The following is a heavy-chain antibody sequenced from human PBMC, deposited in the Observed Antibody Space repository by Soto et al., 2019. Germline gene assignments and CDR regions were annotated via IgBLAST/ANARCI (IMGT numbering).Heavy chain of an antibody. Sequence: AGGSLRLSCAASGFTFSSSGMHWVRQAPGKGLEWVAVISYDGSNKNYEDSVKGRFTISRDNSKNTLYLQMNSLRAEDTAVYYCAKDVSSAYYFDYWGQGTLVTVSS. CDR3: AKDVSSAYYFDY. CDR1: GFTFSSSG. V-gene: IGHV3-30*18. J-gene: IGHJ4*02. CDR2: ISYDGSNK.